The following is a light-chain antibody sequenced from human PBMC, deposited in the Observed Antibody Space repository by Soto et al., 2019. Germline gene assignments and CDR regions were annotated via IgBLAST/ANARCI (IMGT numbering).Light chain of an antibody. CDR3: QQSYSSPWT. V-gene: IGKV3-20*01. CDR1: QSVASSY. J-gene: IGKJ1*01. Sequence: EVVLTQSPGTLSLSPGERVTLSCRASQSVASSYLAWYQQKPGRAPRLLFYSASSRATGIPDRFSGSGSGTDFTLTITSLQPEDFATYYCQQSYSSPWTFGQGTKVEIK. CDR2: SAS.